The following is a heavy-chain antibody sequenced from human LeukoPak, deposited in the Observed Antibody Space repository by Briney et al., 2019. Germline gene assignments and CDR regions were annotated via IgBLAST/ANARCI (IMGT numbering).Heavy chain of an antibody. CDR2: IYYSGST. D-gene: IGHD6-13*01. J-gene: IGHJ5*02. CDR3: ARDLRGYSSSFSSSFDP. Sequence: SETLSLTCTVSGGSISSSSYYWGWIRQPPGKGLEWIGSIYYSGSTYYSPSLKSRVTISVDTSKNQFSLKLSSVTAADTAVYYCARDLRGYSSSFSSSFDPWGQGTLVTVSS. CDR1: GGSISSSSYY. V-gene: IGHV4-39*07.